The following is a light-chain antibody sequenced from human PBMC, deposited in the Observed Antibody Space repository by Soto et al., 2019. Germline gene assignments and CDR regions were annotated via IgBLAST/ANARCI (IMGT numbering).Light chain of an antibody. CDR1: SGSIASNY. V-gene: IGLV6-57*04. CDR3: QSYHSGNVV. J-gene: IGLJ2*01. Sequence: NFMLTQPHSVSESPGKTVTISCTRSSGSIASNYVQWYQQRPGSAPTPVIYEDNERPSGVPDRFSGSIDSSSNSASLTISGLKNDDEADYYCQSYHSGNVVFGAGTKLTVL. CDR2: EDN.